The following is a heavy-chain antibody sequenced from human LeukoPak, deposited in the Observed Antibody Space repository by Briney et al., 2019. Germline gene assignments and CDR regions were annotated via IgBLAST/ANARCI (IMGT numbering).Heavy chain of an antibody. V-gene: IGHV3-74*01. CDR1: GFTFNSYW. J-gene: IGHJ4*02. Sequence: QSGGSLRLSCADSGFTFNSYWMHWVRQAPGKGLAWVSHITTDGSGTSYADSVKGRFTISRDNAKKTLYLQMNSLRAEDTAVYYCARGAVAGANFDYWGLGTLVTVSS. CDR2: ITTDGSGT. D-gene: IGHD1-26*01. CDR3: ARGAVAGANFDY.